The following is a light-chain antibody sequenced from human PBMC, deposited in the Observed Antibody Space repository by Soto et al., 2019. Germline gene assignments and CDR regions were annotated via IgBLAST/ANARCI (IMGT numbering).Light chain of an antibody. CDR3: QQYNYWPRT. CDR2: GAS. V-gene: IGKV3-15*01. CDR1: QNVSSN. J-gene: IGKJ1*01. Sequence: IVMTQSPATLSVSPGERATLSCRASQNVSSNLAWYQQKPGQAPRLLIYGASTRATGFPARFSGSGSGTEFTLTISSLQSEDFAVYYCQQYNYWPRTFGQGT.